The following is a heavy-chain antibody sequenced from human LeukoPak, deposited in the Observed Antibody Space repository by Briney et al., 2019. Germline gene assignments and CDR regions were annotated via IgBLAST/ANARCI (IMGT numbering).Heavy chain of an antibody. J-gene: IGHJ4*02. Sequence: PGGSLRLSCTASGFTFNIYGMHWVRQAPGKGLEWVAFIRYDGSDKYYADSVKGRSTISRDNSKNTLYLQMNSLRPEDTAVYYCARDPHDSSYFDYWGQGTLVTVSS. V-gene: IGHV3-30*02. CDR1: GFTFNIYG. CDR2: IRYDGSDK. CDR3: ARDPHDSSYFDY. D-gene: IGHD5-18*01.